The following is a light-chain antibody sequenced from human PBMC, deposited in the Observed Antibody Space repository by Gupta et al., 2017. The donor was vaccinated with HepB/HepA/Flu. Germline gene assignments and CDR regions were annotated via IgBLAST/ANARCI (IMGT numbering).Light chain of an antibody. V-gene: IGKV3-11*01. CDR1: KSVSSY. J-gene: IGKJ1*01. CDR3: QQRSNWPGA. Sequence: ESVLTQSPVTLSFSPGERAPLSCSASKSVSSYVACYQQKPGQAPRLLIYDASNRATGIPARFSGSGSATDFTLTISSLEPEDFAFYYCQQRSNWPGAFGQGTKVEIK. CDR2: DAS.